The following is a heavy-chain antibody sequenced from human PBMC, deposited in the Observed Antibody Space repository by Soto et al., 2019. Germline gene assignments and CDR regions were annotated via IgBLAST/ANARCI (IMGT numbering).Heavy chain of an antibody. CDR2: IIPVFGTP. J-gene: IGHJ6*02. V-gene: IGHV1-69*01. CDR3: EIGPRTGRGGKDV. Sequence: QVQLVQSGAEVKNPGSSVKVSCHASGGTLSSYTISWVRQAPGHGLELMGGIIPVFGTPTYAPKFHGRVTITADESTTTAYMELSILTSEDTAVYYCEIGPRTGRGGKDVWGQGTTVTVSS. CDR1: GGTLSSYT.